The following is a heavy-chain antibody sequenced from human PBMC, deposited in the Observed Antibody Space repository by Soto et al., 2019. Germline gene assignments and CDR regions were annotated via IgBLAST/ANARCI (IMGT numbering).Heavy chain of an antibody. Sequence: SETLSLTCTVSGGSISSGDYYWSWVRQHPGKGLEWIGYIYYSGSTYYNPSLKSRVTISVDTSKNQFSLKLSSVTAADTAVYYCARVGMTTVIDYWGQGTLVTVSS. CDR1: GGSISSGDYY. CDR3: ARVGMTTVIDY. CDR2: IYYSGST. J-gene: IGHJ4*02. D-gene: IGHD4-4*01. V-gene: IGHV4-30-4*01.